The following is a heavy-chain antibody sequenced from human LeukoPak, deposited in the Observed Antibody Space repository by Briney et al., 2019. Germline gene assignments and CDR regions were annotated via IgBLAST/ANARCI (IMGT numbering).Heavy chain of an antibody. V-gene: IGHV4-38-2*01. J-gene: IGHJ5*02. Sequence: SETLSLTCAVSGYSISTGYYWGWIRQPPGKGLEWIGSIYHCGSTYYNPSLKSRVTISVDTSKNQFSLKLSSVTAADTAVYYCARVDASGYVRFDPWGQGTLVTVSS. CDR2: IYHCGST. CDR1: GYSISTGYY. CDR3: ARVDASGYVRFDP. D-gene: IGHD5-12*01.